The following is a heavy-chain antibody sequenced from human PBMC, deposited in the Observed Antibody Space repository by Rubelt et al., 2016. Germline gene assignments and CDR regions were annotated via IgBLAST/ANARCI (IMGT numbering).Heavy chain of an antibody. V-gene: IGHV2-5*02. CDR2: IYWDDDK. J-gene: IGHJ5*02. Sequence: QITLKESGPTLVKPTQTLTLTCTFSGFSLSTSGVSVGWIRQPPGKALEWLALIYWDDDKRYSPSLKSRLTITKDTSRNQVVLTLTNMGRWEPTRYYGSPGIAARRDPTRGDVNWLDTWGQGTLVAVSS. CDR3: SPGIAARRDPTRGDVNWLDT. CDR1: GFSLSTSGVS. D-gene: IGHD6-6*01.